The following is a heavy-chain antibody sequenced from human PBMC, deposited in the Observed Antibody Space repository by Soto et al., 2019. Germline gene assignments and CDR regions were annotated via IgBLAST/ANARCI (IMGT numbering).Heavy chain of an antibody. V-gene: IGHV3-74*01. D-gene: IGHD2-21*02. CDR3: ARIAYCGGDCYRYYFDY. J-gene: IGHJ4*02. CDR2: INSDGSST. Sequence: GGSLRLSCAASGFTFSSYWMHWVRQAPGKGLVWVSRINSDGSSTNYADSVKGRFTISRDNAKNTLYLQMNSLRAEDTAVYYCARIAYCGGDCYRYYFDYWGQGTLVTVSS. CDR1: GFTFSSYW.